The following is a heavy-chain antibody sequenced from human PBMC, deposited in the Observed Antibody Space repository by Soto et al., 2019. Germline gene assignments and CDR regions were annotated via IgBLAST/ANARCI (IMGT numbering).Heavy chain of an antibody. V-gene: IGHV1-18*03. CDR3: VSLPATWDPQLWHRPD. CDR2: ISAYNGNT. D-gene: IGHD5-18*01. CDR1: GYTFTSYG. Sequence: QVQLVQSGAEVKKPGASVKVSCKASGYTFTSYGISWVRQAPGQGLEWMGWISAYNGNTHYAQKFRGRVTTTSDRSVSTAYMELSSLRSEDMVVYSCVSLPATWDPQLWHRPDWGQGTLVTVSS. J-gene: IGHJ4*02.